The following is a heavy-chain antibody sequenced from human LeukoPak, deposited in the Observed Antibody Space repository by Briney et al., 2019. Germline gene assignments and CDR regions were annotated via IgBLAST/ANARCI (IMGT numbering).Heavy chain of an antibody. Sequence: SSETLSLTCTVSGGSISSSSYYWGWIRQPPGKGLEWIGSISYSGSTYYNPSLKSRVTISVDTSKNQFSLKLSSVTAADTAVFYCATWESESSWDTAMSYRIDYWGQGTLVTVPS. CDR1: GGSISSSSYY. J-gene: IGHJ4*02. V-gene: IGHV4-39*01. CDR2: ISYSGST. D-gene: IGHD5-18*01. CDR3: ATWESESSWDTAMSYRIDY.